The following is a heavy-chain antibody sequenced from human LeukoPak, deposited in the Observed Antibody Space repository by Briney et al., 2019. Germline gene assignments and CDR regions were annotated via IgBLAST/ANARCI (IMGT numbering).Heavy chain of an antibody. D-gene: IGHD3-10*01. Sequence: GGSLRLSCAASGFTFSSYTMKWVRQAPGKGLEWVSSISSSSSYIYYADSVKGRFTISRDNAKNSLYLQVSSLRAEDTAVYYCARGSLVHYYGSGSYRIRTGFDYWGQGTLVTVSS. CDR2: ISSSSSYI. J-gene: IGHJ4*02. CDR3: ARGSLVHYYGSGSYRIRTGFDY. CDR1: GFTFSSYT. V-gene: IGHV3-21*01.